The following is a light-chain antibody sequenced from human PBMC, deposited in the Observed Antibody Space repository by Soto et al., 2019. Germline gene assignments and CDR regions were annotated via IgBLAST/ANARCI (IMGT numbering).Light chain of an antibody. CDR2: TSS. Sequence: IEMTQSPASLSASVGDRVTITCRASQTIATYLNWFQHKSGRAPKLLIYTSSSVNSGVSSRFRGSGSGTDFTLTINDVQPEDSATYYCQQSYSSLVTFGAGPKL. V-gene: IGKV1-39*01. CDR1: QTIATY. CDR3: QQSYSSLVT. J-gene: IGKJ4*01.